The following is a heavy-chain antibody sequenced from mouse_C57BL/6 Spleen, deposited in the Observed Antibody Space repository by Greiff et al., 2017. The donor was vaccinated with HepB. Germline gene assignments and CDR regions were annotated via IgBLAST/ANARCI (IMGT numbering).Heavy chain of an antibody. CDR2: IYPGDGDT. CDR3: ARGYYGSSSYDFDY. Sequence: VQLQQSGPELVKPGASVKISCKASGYAFSSSWMNWVKQRPGKGLEWIGRIYPGDGDTNYNGKFKGKATLTADKSSSTAYMQLSSLTSEDSAVYFCARGYYGSSSYDFDYWGQGTTLTVSS. D-gene: IGHD1-1*01. CDR1: GYAFSSSW. J-gene: IGHJ2*01. V-gene: IGHV1-82*01.